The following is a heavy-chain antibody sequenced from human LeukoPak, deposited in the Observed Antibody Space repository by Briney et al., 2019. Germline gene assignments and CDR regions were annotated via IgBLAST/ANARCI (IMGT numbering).Heavy chain of an antibody. Sequence: PGGSLRLSCAASGFIFDDYAMRWVRHAPGKGLEWVSGISWDSGIIGYADSVKGRFTIGRDNAKNSLYLQMDSLRPEDTALYYCVKDQTTVSLSGWFDPWGQGTLVTVSS. V-gene: IGHV3-9*01. D-gene: IGHD4-17*01. CDR2: ISWDSGII. CDR3: VKDQTTVSLSGWFDP. J-gene: IGHJ5*02. CDR1: GFIFDDYA.